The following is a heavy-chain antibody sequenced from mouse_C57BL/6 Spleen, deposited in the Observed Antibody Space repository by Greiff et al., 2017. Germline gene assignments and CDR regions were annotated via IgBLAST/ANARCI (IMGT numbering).Heavy chain of an antibody. CDR3: ARGYYGSSYFYYYAMDY. D-gene: IGHD1-1*01. V-gene: IGHV7-3*01. J-gene: IGHJ4*01. Sequence: EVNVVESGGGLVQPGGSLSLSCAASGFTFTDYYMSWVRQPPGKALEWLGFIRNKANGYTTEYSASVKGRFTISRDNSQSILYLQMNALRAEDSATYYCARGYYGSSYFYYYAMDYWGQGTSVTVSS. CDR1: GFTFTDYY. CDR2: IRNKANGYTT.